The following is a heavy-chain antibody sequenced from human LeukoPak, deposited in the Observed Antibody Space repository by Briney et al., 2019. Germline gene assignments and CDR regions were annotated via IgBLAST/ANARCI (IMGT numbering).Heavy chain of an antibody. CDR2: IYYTGDA. CDR1: GGSIDSTSYF. D-gene: IGHD2-2*01. V-gene: IGHV4-39*07. CDR3: AREGQDIVVVPEVFTDYYYYYMDV. Sequence: SETLSLTCSVSGGSIDSTSYFWGWVRQPPGKGLEWIGSIYYTGDAYYNPSLKSRVTISIDTSKNQLSLKLTSVTAADSAVYYCAREGQDIVVVPEVFTDYYYYYMDVWGKGTTVTVSS. J-gene: IGHJ6*03.